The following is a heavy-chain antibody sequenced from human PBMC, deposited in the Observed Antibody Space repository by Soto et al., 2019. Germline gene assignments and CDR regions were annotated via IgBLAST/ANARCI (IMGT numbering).Heavy chain of an antibody. CDR1: GGSFSGYY. D-gene: IGHD1-7*01. CDR2: INHSGST. CDR3: ARGSDRTRGGHIDY. Sequence: QVQLQQWGAGLLKPSETLSLTCAVYGGSFSGYYWSWIRQPPGKGLEWIGEINHSGSTNYNPSLKSRVTISVDTSKNQFSLKLSSVTAADTAVYYCARGSDRTRGGHIDYWGQGTLVTVSS. J-gene: IGHJ4*02. V-gene: IGHV4-34*01.